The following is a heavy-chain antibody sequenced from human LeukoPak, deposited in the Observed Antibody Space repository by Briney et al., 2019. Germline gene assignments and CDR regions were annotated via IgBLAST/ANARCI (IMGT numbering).Heavy chain of an antibody. V-gene: IGHV4-4*07. J-gene: IGHJ6*03. Sequence: PSETLSLTCTVSGGSISSHYWSWIRQPAGKGLEWIGRIYTSGTTNYNPSLKSRVTMSVDTSKNQFSLKLSSVTAADTAVYYCARSGKHPLLNYYYYYMDVWGKGTTVTVSS. D-gene: IGHD1-26*01. CDR3: ARSGKHPLLNYYYYYMDV. CDR1: GGSISSHY. CDR2: IYTSGTT.